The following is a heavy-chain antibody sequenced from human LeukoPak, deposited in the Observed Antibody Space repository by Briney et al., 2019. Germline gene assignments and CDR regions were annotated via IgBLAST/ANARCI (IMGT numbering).Heavy chain of an antibody. V-gene: IGHV4-59*01. CDR1: GGSISSYY. J-gene: IGHJ4*02. CDR3: ARAEYGDPFDY. D-gene: IGHD4-17*01. CDR2: IYYSGST. Sequence: SETLSLTCTVSGGSISSYYWSWIGQPPGKERQWMGYIYYSGSTNYNPSLKSRVTISVDTSKNQFSLKLSSVTAADTAVYYCARAEYGDPFDYWGQGTLVTVSS.